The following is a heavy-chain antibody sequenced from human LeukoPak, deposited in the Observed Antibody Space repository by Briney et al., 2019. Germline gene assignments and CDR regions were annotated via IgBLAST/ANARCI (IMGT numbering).Heavy chain of an antibody. D-gene: IGHD1-26*01. CDR1: GFTFSDHY. CDR2: TRNKANSYTT. Sequence: GGSLRLSCEASGFTFSDHYMDWVRQAPGKGLEWVGRTRNKANSYTTEYAASVKGRFTISRDDSKNSLYLQMNSLKTEDTAVYYCARSGSCIDSALDIWGQGTMVTVSS. J-gene: IGHJ3*02. CDR3: ARSGSCIDSALDI. V-gene: IGHV3-72*01.